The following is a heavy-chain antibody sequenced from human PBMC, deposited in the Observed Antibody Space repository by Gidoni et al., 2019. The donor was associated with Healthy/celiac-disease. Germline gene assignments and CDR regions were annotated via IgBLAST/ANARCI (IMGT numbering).Heavy chain of an antibody. CDR2: SRSKAYGGTT. D-gene: IGHD6-19*01. CDR3: TRDRLGYSSGWYPSQH. J-gene: IGHJ1*01. CDR1: GFPFGDSA. Sequence: EVQLVESGGGLVNPGRSLRLSCTASGFPFGDSAMSWFRQAPGKGLEWVGFSRSKAYGGTTEYAASVKGRFTISRDDSKSIAYLQMNSLKTEDTAVYYCTRDRLGYSSGWYPSQHWGQGTLVTVSS. V-gene: IGHV3-49*05.